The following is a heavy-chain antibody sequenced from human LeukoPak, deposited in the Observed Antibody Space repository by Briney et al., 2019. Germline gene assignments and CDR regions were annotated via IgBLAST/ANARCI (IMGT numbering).Heavy chain of an antibody. J-gene: IGHJ4*02. Sequence: PGRSLRLSCAASGFTFSSYAMHWVRQAPGKGLELVAVISYDGSNKYYADSVKGRFTISRDNSKNTLYLQMNSLRAEDTAVYYCARGGLIAARPKYYFDYWGQGTLVTVSS. CDR2: ISYDGSNK. CDR3: ARGGLIAARPKYYFDY. CDR1: GFTFSSYA. D-gene: IGHD6-6*01. V-gene: IGHV3-30*01.